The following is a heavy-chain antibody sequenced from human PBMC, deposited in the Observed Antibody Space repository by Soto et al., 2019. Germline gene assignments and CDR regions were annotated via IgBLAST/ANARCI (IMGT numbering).Heavy chain of an antibody. D-gene: IGHD3-10*01. CDR1: GYTFTGYY. J-gene: IGHJ5*02. V-gene: IGHV1-2*04. Sequence: ASVKVSCKASGYTFTGYYMHWVRQAPGQGLEWMGWINPNSGGTNYAQKFQGWVTMTRDTSISTAYMELSRLRSDDTAVYYFSRDMVRGVIIGRRGFGWFDPWGQGTLVTVSS. CDR3: SRDMVRGVIIGRRGFGWFDP. CDR2: INPNSGGT.